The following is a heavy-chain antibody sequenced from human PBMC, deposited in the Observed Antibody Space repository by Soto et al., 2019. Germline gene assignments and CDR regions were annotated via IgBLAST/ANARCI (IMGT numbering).Heavy chain of an antibody. D-gene: IGHD2-2*01. V-gene: IGHV1-69*04. CDR1: GGTFSSYT. J-gene: IGHJ4*02. Sequence: ASVKVSCKASGGTFSSYTISWVRQAPGRGLEWMGRISPIHGIANYAQKLQGRVTMTADKSTSTAYMELRSLRSDDTAVYYCARDIVVVPAAMGYFDYWGQGTLVTVSS. CDR2: ISPIHGIA. CDR3: ARDIVVVPAAMGYFDY.